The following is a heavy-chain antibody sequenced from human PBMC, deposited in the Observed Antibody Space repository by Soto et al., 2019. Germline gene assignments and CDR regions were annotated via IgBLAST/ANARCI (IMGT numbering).Heavy chain of an antibody. Sequence: QVQLVQSGAEVEKPGAPVKVSCKASGYSFSNYAVHWVRQAPGQRLEWMGWVNAGNGNTRYSQNFQGRVTITRDTSARTAYLELSSLRSEDTAVYYCARGHLAVVPVASWYYYMDVWGKGTTVTVSS. CDR2: VNAGNGNT. J-gene: IGHJ6*03. D-gene: IGHD2-2*01. V-gene: IGHV1-3*01. CDR3: ARGHLAVVPVASWYYYMDV. CDR1: GYSFSNYA.